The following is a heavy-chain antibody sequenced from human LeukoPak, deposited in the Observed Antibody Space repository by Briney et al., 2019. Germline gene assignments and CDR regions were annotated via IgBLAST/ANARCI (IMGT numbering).Heavy chain of an antibody. CDR2: INAGNGNT. Sequence: GASVKVSCKASGYTFTSYVIHWVRQAPGQRLEWMGWINAGNGNTKYSQEFLDRVTITRDTSASTAYMELSSLRSEDMAVYYCARARYETRIWPKSRYDYYHYMDVWGKGTTVTVSS. CDR1: GYTFTSYV. CDR3: ARARYETRIWPKSRYDYYHYMDV. D-gene: IGHD3-3*01. J-gene: IGHJ6*03. V-gene: IGHV1-3*03.